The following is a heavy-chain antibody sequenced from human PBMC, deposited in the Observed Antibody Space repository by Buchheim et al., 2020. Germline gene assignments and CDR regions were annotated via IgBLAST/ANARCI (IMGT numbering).Heavy chain of an antibody. CDR2: INPSGGST. Sequence: QVQLVQSGAEVKKPGASVKVSCKASGYTFTSYYMHWVRQAPGQGLEWMGIINPSGGSTSYAQKFQGRVTMTRDTYKSTVYMELSSLRSEDTAVYYCARDLVRDSSGSRRGYFDYWGQGTL. V-gene: IGHV1-46*01. J-gene: IGHJ4*02. CDR1: GYTFTSYY. D-gene: IGHD3-22*01. CDR3: ARDLVRDSSGSRRGYFDY.